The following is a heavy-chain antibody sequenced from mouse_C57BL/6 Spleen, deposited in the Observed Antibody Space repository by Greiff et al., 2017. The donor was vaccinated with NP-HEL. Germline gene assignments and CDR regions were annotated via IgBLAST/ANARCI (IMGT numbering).Heavy chain of an antibody. CDR1: GYAFSSSW. J-gene: IGHJ1*03. Sequence: VQLQQSGPELVKPGASVKISCKASGYAFSSSWMNRVKQRPGKGLEWIGRIYPGDGDTNYNGKFKGKATLTADKSSSTAYMQLSSLTSEDSAVYFCARGGGYYGSDWYFDVWGTGTTVTVSS. D-gene: IGHD1-1*01. CDR2: IYPGDGDT. CDR3: ARGGGYYGSDWYFDV. V-gene: IGHV1-82*01.